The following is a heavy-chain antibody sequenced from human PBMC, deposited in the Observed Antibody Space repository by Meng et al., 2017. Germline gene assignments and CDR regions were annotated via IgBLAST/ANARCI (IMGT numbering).Heavy chain of an antibody. CDR2: IYHSGST. Sequence: QLQLQESGPGLVKPSETLSLTCTVAGGSISSNGCYWDWVRQPPGKGLEWIGAIYHSGSTSYNPSLQSRVTMFVDTSKNQFSLMLTSVTATDTAVHYCARRRGGSGRDCWGQGTLVTVSS. D-gene: IGHD3-10*01. CDR3: ARRRGGSGRDC. J-gene: IGHJ4*02. V-gene: IGHV4-39*01. CDR1: GGSISSNGCY.